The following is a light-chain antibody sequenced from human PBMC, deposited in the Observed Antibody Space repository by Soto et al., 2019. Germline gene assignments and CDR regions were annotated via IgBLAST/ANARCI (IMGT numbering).Light chain of an antibody. CDR2: AAS. V-gene: IGKV3-20*01. J-gene: IGKJ1*01. CDR3: QQYGSSPWT. Sequence: EIVLTQSPGTLSLSPGGRATLSCRASQSVSSNYLGWYQQKPGQAPRLLIYAASSRATGIPDRFSGSGSGTDFTLTISRLEPEDFAVYFCQQYGSSPWTFGQGTKGDIK. CDR1: QSVSSNY.